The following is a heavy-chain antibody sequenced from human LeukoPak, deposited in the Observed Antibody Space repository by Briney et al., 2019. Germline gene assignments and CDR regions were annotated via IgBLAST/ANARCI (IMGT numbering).Heavy chain of an antibody. V-gene: IGHV3-48*03. CDR2: ISSSGTM. J-gene: IGHJ4*02. Sequence: GGSLRLSCAASGFTFSSYEMNWVRQAPGKGLEWVSYISSSGTMYYADSVKGRFTISRDNSKNTLYLQMNSLRAEDTAVYYCANHDYGDYGSIGYWGQGTLVTVSS. CDR3: ANHDYGDYGSIGY. CDR1: GFTFSSYE. D-gene: IGHD4-17*01.